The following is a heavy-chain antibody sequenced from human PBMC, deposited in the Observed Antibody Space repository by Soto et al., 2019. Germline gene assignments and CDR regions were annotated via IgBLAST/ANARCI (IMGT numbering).Heavy chain of an antibody. J-gene: IGHJ4*02. V-gene: IGHV1-2*02. CDR3: TRAGRGYSYGYPLFDY. CDR1: GYTFTGYY. Sequence: PSVKVSCKASGYTFTGYYMHWVRQAPGQGLEWMGWINPNSGGTNYAQKFQGRVTMTRDTSISTAYMELSRLRSDDTAVYYCTRAGRGYSYGYPLFDYWGQGTLVTVSS. D-gene: IGHD5-18*01. CDR2: INPNSGGT.